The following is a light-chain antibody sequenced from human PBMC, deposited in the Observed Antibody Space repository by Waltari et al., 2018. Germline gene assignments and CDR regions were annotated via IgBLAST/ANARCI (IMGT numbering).Light chain of an antibody. CDR1: QPIRDA. J-gene: IGKJ4*01. V-gene: IGKV1-39*01. CDR2: SAS. Sequence: GDRVAITCRSSQPIRDALSWYQQKPGTAPKLLIHSASALQTGVPSRFSGSGSGTHFTLTITRLQPEDFATYYCQQSFITPLTFGVGT. CDR3: QQSFITPLT.